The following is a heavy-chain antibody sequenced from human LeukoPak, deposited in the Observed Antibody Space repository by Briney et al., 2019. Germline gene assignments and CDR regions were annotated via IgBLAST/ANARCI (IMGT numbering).Heavy chain of an antibody. CDR2: IYHSGST. D-gene: IGHD1-26*01. CDR3: ASSWELPIDY. CDR1: GGSISSSNW. V-gene: IGHV4-4*02. Sequence: SEILSLTCAVSGGSISSSNWWSWVRQPPGKGLEWIGEIYHSGSTNYNPSLKSRVTISVDKSKNQFSLKLSSVNAADTPVYYCASSWELPIDYWGQGTLVTVSS. J-gene: IGHJ4*02.